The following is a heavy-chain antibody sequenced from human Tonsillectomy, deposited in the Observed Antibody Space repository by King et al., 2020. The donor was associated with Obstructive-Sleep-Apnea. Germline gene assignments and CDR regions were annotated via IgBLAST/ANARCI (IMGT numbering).Heavy chain of an antibody. J-gene: IGHJ6*02. Sequence: VQLQQWGAGLLKPSETRSLTCAGYVGSFSGYYWSWIRQPPGKGRDVIGGINHSGSTNYNPSLKNRVTISVDTSKNPFSLKLSSVTAADTAVYYCARHGDHGNMDVWGQGTTVTVSS. CDR3: ARHGDHGNMDV. CDR2: INHSGST. CDR1: VGSFSGYY. D-gene: IGHD4-17*01. V-gene: IGHV4-34*01.